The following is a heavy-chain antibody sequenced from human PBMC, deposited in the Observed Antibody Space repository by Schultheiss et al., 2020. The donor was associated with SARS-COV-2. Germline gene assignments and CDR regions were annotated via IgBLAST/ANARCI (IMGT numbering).Heavy chain of an antibody. CDR3: ASAACSSTSCYYYYYMDV. Sequence: SETLSLTCAVSGGSISSSNWWSWVRQPPGKGLEWIGEIYHSGSTNYNPSLKSRVTISVDKSKNQFSLKLSSVTAADTAVYYCASAACSSTSCYYYYYMDVWGKGTTVTVSS. D-gene: IGHD2-2*01. CDR1: GGSISSSNW. CDR2: IYHSGST. V-gene: IGHV4-4*02. J-gene: IGHJ6*03.